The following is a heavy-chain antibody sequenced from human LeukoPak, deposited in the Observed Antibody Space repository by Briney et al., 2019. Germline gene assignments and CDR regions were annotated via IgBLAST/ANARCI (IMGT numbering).Heavy chain of an antibody. J-gene: IGHJ4*02. V-gene: IGHV1-69*13. Sequence: RASVKVSCKTSGGTFSTYSINWVRQAPGQGLEWMGGIIPVFGTPNYAQKFQDRLIITADESTSTAYMELTSLTSGDTAVYYCAREEVATTYFDYWGQGTLVTVSS. D-gene: IGHD5-12*01. CDR3: AREEVATTYFDY. CDR1: GGTFSTYS. CDR2: IIPVFGTP.